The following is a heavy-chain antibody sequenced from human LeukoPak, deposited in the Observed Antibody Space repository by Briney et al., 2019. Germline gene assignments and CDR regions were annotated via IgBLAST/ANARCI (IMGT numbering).Heavy chain of an antibody. CDR2: IIPIFGTA. CDR3: AISERDFWSGYFSAEYFQH. D-gene: IGHD3-3*01. CDR1: GGTFSSYA. Sequence: ASVKVSCKASGGTFSSYAISGVRQAPGQGLEWMGGIIPIFGTANYAQKFQGRVTITADESTSTAYMELSSLRSEDTAVYYCAISERDFWSGYFSAEYFQHWGQGTLVTVSS. V-gene: IGHV1-69*13. J-gene: IGHJ1*01.